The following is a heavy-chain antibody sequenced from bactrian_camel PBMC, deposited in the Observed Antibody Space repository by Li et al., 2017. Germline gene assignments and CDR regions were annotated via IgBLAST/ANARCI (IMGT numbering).Heavy chain of an antibody. J-gene: IGHJ6*01. V-gene: IGHV3S26*01. D-gene: IGHD4*01. CDR2: IDSDGAA. CDR1: GSIYGGAC. Sequence: QVQLVESGGGSVQAGGSLRLSCSASGSIYGGACVGWLRQAPGKEREGVAAIDSDGAASYADSVKGRFTASRDNAKNTAYLQMNNVKPEDTAVYYCVRDYKSGDYRDDFGYWGQGTQVTVS. CDR3: VRDYKSGDYRDDFGY.